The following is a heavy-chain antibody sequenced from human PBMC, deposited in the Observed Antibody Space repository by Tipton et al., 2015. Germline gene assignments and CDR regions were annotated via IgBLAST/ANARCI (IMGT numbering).Heavy chain of an antibody. CDR1: GGSISSSSYY. V-gene: IGHV4-39*01. CDR3: ARHPDFITVAGMAYFDY. Sequence: GLVKPSETLSLTCTVSGGSISSSSYYWGWIRQPPGKGLEWIGSAYYSGSTYYNPSLKSRVTISVDTSKNQFSLRLLSVTAADTAMYYCARHPDFITVAGMAYFDYWGQGTLVTVSS. D-gene: IGHD6-19*01. CDR2: AYYSGST. J-gene: IGHJ4*02.